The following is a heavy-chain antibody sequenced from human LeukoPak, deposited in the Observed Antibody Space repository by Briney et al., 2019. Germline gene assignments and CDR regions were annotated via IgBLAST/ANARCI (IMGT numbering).Heavy chain of an antibody. J-gene: IGHJ4*02. D-gene: IGHD6-13*01. CDR3: ARRRGWKQQLVYFDY. CDR1: GGSITTYY. V-gene: IGHV4-59*08. Sequence: SETLSLTCTVSGGSITTYYWSWFRQPPGKGLEWIAYMFHSGTPRYNPSLQSRVTISADTSKNQFSLNVRSTTAADTAVYYCARRRGWKQQLVYFDYWGQGTLATVSS. CDR2: MFHSGTP.